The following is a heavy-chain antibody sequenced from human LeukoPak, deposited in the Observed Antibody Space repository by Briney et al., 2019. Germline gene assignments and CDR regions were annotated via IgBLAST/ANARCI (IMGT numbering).Heavy chain of an antibody. V-gene: IGHV3-21*01. D-gene: IGHD3-22*01. CDR2: ISSSSSYI. J-gene: IGHJ4*02. Sequence: GGSLRLSCAASGFTFISYSMNWVRQAPGKGLEWVSSISSSSSYIYYADSVKGRFTISRDNAKNSLYLQMNSLRAEDTAVYYCARGLRYYYDSSGYWGQGTLVTVSS. CDR1: GFTFISYS. CDR3: ARGLRYYYDSSGY.